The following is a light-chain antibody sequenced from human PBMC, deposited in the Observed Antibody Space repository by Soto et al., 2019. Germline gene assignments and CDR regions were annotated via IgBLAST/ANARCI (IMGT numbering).Light chain of an antibody. J-gene: IGLJ1*01. CDR3: TSYAGGNNV. V-gene: IGLV2-8*01. CDR2: EVN. CDR1: SSDVGGYNY. Sequence: QYALTQPPSASGSPGQSVTISCTGTSSDVGGYNYVSWYQQHPGKVPKLMVYEVNKRPSGVPDRFSGSKSGNTASLTVAGLQAEDEADYYCTSYAGGNNVFGTGTKLTV.